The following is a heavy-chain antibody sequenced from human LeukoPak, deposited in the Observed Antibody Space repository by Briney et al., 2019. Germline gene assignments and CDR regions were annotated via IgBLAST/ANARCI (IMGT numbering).Heavy chain of an antibody. V-gene: IGHV3-21*01. CDR1: GFTFSSYS. D-gene: IGHD4-17*01. CDR2: ISSSSSYI. CDR3: ARVSDYGDYGEYYFDY. Sequence: GGSLRLSCAASGFTFSSYSMNWGRQAPGKGLEWVSSISSSSSYIYYADSVKGRFSISRDNAKNSLYLQMNSLRAEDMAVYYCARVSDYGDYGEYYFDYWGQGTLVTVSS. J-gene: IGHJ4*02.